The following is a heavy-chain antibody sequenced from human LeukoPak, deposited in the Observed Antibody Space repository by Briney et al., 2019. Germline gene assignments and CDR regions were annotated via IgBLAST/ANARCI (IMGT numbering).Heavy chain of an antibody. Sequence: GGSLRLSCAASGFTFSSYSMNWVRQAPGKGLEWVSSISSSSSYTYYADSVKGRFTISRDNAKNSLYLQMNSLRAEDTAVYYCARDSSGLTDYWGQGTLVTVSS. D-gene: IGHD6-19*01. CDR1: GFTFSSYS. CDR2: ISSSSSYT. V-gene: IGHV3-21*01. J-gene: IGHJ4*02. CDR3: ARDSSGLTDY.